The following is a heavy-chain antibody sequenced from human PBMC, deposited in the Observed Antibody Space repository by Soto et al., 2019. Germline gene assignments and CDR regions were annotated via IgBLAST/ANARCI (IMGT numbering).Heavy chain of an antibody. CDR1: GFTFSSFE. Sequence: GGSLRLSCAASGFTFSSFEMNWVRQAPGKGLEWVSYISSSASIIYYADSVKGRFTISGDNAKNSLYLQMNSLRAEDTAVYYCVRQLGGSAGYWGQGTLVTVSS. CDR2: ISSSASII. V-gene: IGHV3-48*03. D-gene: IGHD3-3*01. CDR3: VRQLGGSAGY. J-gene: IGHJ4*02.